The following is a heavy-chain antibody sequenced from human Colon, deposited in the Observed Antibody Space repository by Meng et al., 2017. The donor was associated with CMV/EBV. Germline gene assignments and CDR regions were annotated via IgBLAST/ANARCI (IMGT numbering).Heavy chain of an antibody. CDR1: EFTFNKYW. D-gene: IGHD3-10*01. Sequence: EFTFNKYWMTWVRQAPGRGLEWVANVDQDGRQEFYADFVKGRFTISRDNAKNLVFLQMNNLRVDDTAVYFCARHVYYRFDYWGQGALVTVSS. CDR2: VDQDGRQE. J-gene: IGHJ4*02. CDR3: ARHVYYRFDY. V-gene: IGHV3-7*01.